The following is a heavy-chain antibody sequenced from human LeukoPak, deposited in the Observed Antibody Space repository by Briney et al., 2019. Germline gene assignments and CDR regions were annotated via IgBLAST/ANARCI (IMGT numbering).Heavy chain of an antibody. J-gene: IGHJ3*02. CDR1: GYSFTSYW. V-gene: IGHV5-51*01. Sequence: GESLKISCKVSGYSFTSYWIGWVRQMPGKGLEWMGIIYPGDSDTRYSPSFQGQVTISADKSISTAYLQWSSLKASDTAMYYCASLAGVQVGADAGLDAFDIWGQGTMVTVSS. D-gene: IGHD1-26*01. CDR3: ASLAGVQVGADAGLDAFDI. CDR2: IYPGDSDT.